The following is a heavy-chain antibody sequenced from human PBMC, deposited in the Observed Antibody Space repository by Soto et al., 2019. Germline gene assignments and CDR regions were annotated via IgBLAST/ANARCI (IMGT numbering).Heavy chain of an antibody. J-gene: IGHJ4*02. CDR3: AKDEAYYSDH. CDR2: ISYDGDDT. V-gene: IGHV3-43*01. CDR1: GFDFEDYT. Sequence: GGSLRLSCVASGFDFEDYTMHWVRQPPGQGLECVSRISYDGDDTYYADSVRGRFTMSRDNSKNSLFLLMNNLTPEDTAVYYCAKDEAYYSDHWGQGTLVTVSS.